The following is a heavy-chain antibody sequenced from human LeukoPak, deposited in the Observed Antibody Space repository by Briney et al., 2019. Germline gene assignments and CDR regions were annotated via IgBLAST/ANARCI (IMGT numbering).Heavy chain of an antibody. CDR3: ASGQTNLFYYDSSNFYPFSY. J-gene: IGHJ4*02. Sequence: ASVKVSCKASGYTFTNYYMHWVRQAPGQGLEWMGIINPSGDSTTYAHQFQGRVTMTTDTSTNTVYMELSSLRSEDTAVYYCASGQTNLFYYDSSNFYPFSYWGQGTLVTVSS. V-gene: IGHV1-46*01. CDR1: GYTFTNYY. D-gene: IGHD3-22*01. CDR2: INPSGDST.